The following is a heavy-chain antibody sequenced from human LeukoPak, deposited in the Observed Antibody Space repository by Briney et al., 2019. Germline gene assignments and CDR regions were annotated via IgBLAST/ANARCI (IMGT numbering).Heavy chain of an antibody. D-gene: IGHD3-10*01. CDR3: ARGDGRGYYMDV. Sequence: SETLSLTCTVSGGSISSGSYYWSWIRQPAGKGLEWIGRIYTSGSTNYNPSLKSRVTISVDTSKNQFSLKLSSVTAADTAVYYCARGDGRGYYMDVWGKGTTVTVSS. CDR1: GGSISSGSYY. CDR2: IYTSGST. V-gene: IGHV4-61*02. J-gene: IGHJ6*03.